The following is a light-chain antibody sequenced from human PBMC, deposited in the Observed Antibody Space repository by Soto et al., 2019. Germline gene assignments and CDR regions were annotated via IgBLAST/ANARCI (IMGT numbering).Light chain of an antibody. V-gene: IGLV1-40*01. J-gene: IGLJ1*01. CDR1: SSNIGAGYD. Sequence: QSVLTQPPSVSGAPGQRVTISCTGSSSNIGAGYDVHWYQQLPGTAPKLLIYANRNRPAGVPDRFSASKSGTSASLAITGLQAEDEADYYCQSYDSSPSGYVFGTGTKVTLL. CDR3: QSYDSSPSGYV. CDR2: ANR.